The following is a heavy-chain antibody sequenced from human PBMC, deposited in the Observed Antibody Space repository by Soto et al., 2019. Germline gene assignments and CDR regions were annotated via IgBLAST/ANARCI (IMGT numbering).Heavy chain of an antibody. V-gene: IGHV3-7*03. CDR1: GFTFSAYW. CDR3: AGDLDYSDSSGYWYDRWHP. Sequence: EVQLVESGGGLVKPGGSLRLSCAASGFTFSAYWMTWVRQAPGKGLEWVGNIKFDGSEKNYVDSVKGRFTISRDNARSSLYLQMNSLRAEDTAVYYCAGDLDYSDSSGYWYDRWHPWGQGTLVTVSS. J-gene: IGHJ5*02. D-gene: IGHD3-22*01. CDR2: IKFDGSEK.